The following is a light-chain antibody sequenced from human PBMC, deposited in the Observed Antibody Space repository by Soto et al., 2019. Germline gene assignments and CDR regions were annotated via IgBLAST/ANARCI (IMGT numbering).Light chain of an antibody. J-gene: IGLJ1*01. CDR1: SSDVGGYNY. CDR3: SSYAGSNNFV. Sequence: QSALTQPPCASGSPGQSVTISCTGTSSDVGGYNYVSWYQQHPGKAPKLMIYEVSKRPSGVPDRFSGSKSGNTASLTVSGLQAEDEADYYCSSYAGSNNFVFGTGTKLTVL. CDR2: EVS. V-gene: IGLV2-8*01.